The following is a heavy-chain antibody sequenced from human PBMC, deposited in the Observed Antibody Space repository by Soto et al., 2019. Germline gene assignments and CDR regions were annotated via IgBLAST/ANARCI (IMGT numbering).Heavy chain of an antibody. Sequence: KSSETLSLTCTVSGGSISGSPYHWGWIRQPPGKGLEWIGSIGDDGRVYYNPSLRGRATLLVDTSNNRLSLNLNSVTAADTAVCYCAIPPPIEVAGPDYWGQGILVTVSS. CDR3: AIPPPIEVAGPDY. V-gene: IGHV4-39*02. CDR2: IGDDGRV. CDR1: GGSISGSPYH. J-gene: IGHJ4*02. D-gene: IGHD3-22*01.